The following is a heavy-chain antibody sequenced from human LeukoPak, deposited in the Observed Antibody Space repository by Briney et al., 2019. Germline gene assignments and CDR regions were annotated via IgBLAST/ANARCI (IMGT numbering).Heavy chain of an antibody. D-gene: IGHD2-15*01. CDR2: FDPEDGET. CDR1: GYTLTELS. Sequence: ASVKVSCKVSGYTLTELSMHWVRQAPGKGLEWMGGFDPEDGETIYAQKFQGRVTMTEDTSTDTAYMELSSLRSEDTAVYYCATHPYPRGSCYGYFDYWGQGTLVTVSS. V-gene: IGHV1-24*01. J-gene: IGHJ4*02. CDR3: ATHPYPRGSCYGYFDY.